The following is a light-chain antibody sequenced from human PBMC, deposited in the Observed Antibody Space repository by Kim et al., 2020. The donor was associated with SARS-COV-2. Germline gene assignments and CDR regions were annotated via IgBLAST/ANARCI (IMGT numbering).Light chain of an antibody. CDR1: NIGTKS. Sequence: SYELTQPPSVSVAPRKTATITCGGNNIGTKSVHWYQQRPGQAPILVISYDSDRPSGIPERFSGSNSGNTATLTISRVEAGDEADYYCQVWDSSADHHVVFGGGTQLTVL. J-gene: IGLJ2*01. CDR3: QVWDSSADHHVV. V-gene: IGLV3-21*04. CDR2: YDS.